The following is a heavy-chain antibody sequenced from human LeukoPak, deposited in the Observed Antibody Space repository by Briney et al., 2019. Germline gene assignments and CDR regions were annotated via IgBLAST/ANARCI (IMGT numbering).Heavy chain of an antibody. D-gene: IGHD2-2*01. CDR3: ARSVEEGYCSETSCYAGY. CDR2: IKQDQSEK. Sequence: GGSLRLSCVASGFTFTNYWMTWVRQAPGKGVEWVANIKQDQSEKWYVASVKGRFTVSRDNAKNSMYLQMNSLRAEDTAIYYCARSVEEGYCSETSCYAGYWGRGTLVTVSS. CDR1: GFTFTNYW. J-gene: IGHJ4*02. V-gene: IGHV3-7*03.